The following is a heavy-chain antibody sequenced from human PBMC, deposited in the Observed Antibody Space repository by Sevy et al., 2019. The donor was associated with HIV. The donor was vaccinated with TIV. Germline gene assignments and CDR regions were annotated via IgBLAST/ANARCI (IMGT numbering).Heavy chain of an antibody. CDR2: IIPIFGTA. D-gene: IGHD6-13*01. CDR3: ARSSEEYICSWYNY. Sequence: ASVKVSCKASGGTFSSYAISWVRQAPGQGLEWMGGIIPIFGTANYAEKFQGRVTITADESTSTAYMELSSLRSEDTAVYYCARSSEEYICSWYNYWGQGTLVTVSS. V-gene: IGHV1-69*13. CDR1: GGTFSSYA. J-gene: IGHJ4*02.